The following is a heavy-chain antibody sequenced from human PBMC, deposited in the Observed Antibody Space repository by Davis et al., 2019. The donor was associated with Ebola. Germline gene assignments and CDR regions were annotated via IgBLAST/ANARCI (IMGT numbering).Heavy chain of an antibody. J-gene: IGHJ4*02. CDR1: GFTFSSYG. CDR3: AKDSLPYVHYYDSSGYYYASDY. Sequence: PGGSLRLSCAASGFTFSSYGMHWVRQAPGKGLEWVAVISYDGSNKYYADSVKGRFTISRDNSKNTLYLQMNSLRAEDTAVYYCAKDSLPYVHYYDSSGYYYASDYWGQGTLVTVSS. D-gene: IGHD3-22*01. V-gene: IGHV3-30*18. CDR2: ISYDGSNK.